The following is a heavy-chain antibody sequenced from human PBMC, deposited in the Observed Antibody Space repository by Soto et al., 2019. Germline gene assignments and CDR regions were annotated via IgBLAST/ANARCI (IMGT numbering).Heavy chain of an antibody. Sequence: GGSLRLSCAASGFTFSSYAMSWVRQAPGKGLEWVSAISGSGGSTYYADSVKGRFTISRDNSKNTLYLQMNSLRAEDTAVYHCANKQGGGLLPVWGQGTTVTVSS. V-gene: IGHV3-23*01. D-gene: IGHD3-16*01. CDR3: ANKQGGGLLPV. J-gene: IGHJ6*02. CDR1: GFTFSSYA. CDR2: ISGSGGST.